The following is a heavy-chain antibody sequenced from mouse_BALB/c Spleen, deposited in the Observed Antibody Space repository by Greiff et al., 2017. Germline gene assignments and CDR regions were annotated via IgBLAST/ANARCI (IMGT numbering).Heavy chain of an antibody. CDR2: INPNNGGT. Sequence: VQLKESGPELVKPGASVKIPCKASGYTFTDYNMDWVKQSHGKSLEWIGDINPNNGGTIYNQKFKGKATLTVDKSSSTAYMELRSLTSEDTAVYYCARGGLYYGNYGYYAMDYWGQGTSVTVSS. V-gene: IGHV1-18*01. D-gene: IGHD2-1*01. CDR1: GYTFTDYN. CDR3: ARGGLYYGNYGYYAMDY. J-gene: IGHJ4*01.